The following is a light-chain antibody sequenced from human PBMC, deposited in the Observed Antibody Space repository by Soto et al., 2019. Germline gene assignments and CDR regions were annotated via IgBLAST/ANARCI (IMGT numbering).Light chain of an antibody. Sequence: IVMTQSPATLSVSPGERASLSCRASQSVSSNLAWYQQRPGQAPRLLIYAVSTRATGIPDRFSGSGSGTEFTLTISSLQSEDFAVYYCQQYSNWPPYTFGQGTKVDI. CDR1: QSVSSN. CDR3: QQYSNWPPYT. V-gene: IGKV3-15*01. J-gene: IGKJ2*01. CDR2: AVS.